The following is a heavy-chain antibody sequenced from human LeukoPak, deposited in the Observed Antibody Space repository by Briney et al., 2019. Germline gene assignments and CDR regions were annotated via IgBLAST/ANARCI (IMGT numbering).Heavy chain of an antibody. V-gene: IGHV3-23*01. CDR2: VSDSGNTR. D-gene: IGHD2-15*01. J-gene: IGHJ4*02. Sequence: PGGSLRLSCAASGFTFSSYAMSWVRQAPGKGVEWVSAVSDSGNTRYYVGSVKGRFTISRDNSRNTLFLQMNSLRVEDTAVYYCAKLQKTSCYSVGDYWGQGTLVTVSS. CDR3: AKLQKTSCYSVGDY. CDR1: GFTFSSYA.